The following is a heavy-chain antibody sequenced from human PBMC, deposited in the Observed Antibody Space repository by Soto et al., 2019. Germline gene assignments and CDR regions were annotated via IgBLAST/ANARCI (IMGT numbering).Heavy chain of an antibody. V-gene: IGHV3-23*01. CDR1: GFTFSSYA. D-gene: IGHD2-2*01. CDR3: AKERGYCRGSSCYGSNAMDV. Sequence: EVQLLESGGGLVQPGGSLRLSCAASGFTFSSYAMSWVRQAPGKGLEWVSAISGSGGSTYYADSVKGRFTISRDNSKNTLYLQMNSLRAEDTAVYYCAKERGYCRGSSCYGSNAMDVWGQGTKVTVSS. CDR2: ISGSGGST. J-gene: IGHJ6*02.